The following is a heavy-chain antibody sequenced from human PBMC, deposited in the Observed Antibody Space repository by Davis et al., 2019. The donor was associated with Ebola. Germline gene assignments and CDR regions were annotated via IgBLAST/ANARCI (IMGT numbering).Heavy chain of an antibody. CDR2: IIPILGIA. Sequence: AASVKVSCKASGGTFSSYAISWVRQAPGQGLEWMGRIIPILGIANYAQKFQGRVTITADKSTSTAYMELSSLRSEDTAVYYCAREEVEDFWSGYLPQSHAFDIWGQGTMVTVSS. V-gene: IGHV1-69*04. CDR1: GGTFSSYA. CDR3: AREEVEDFWSGYLPQSHAFDI. J-gene: IGHJ3*02. D-gene: IGHD3-3*01.